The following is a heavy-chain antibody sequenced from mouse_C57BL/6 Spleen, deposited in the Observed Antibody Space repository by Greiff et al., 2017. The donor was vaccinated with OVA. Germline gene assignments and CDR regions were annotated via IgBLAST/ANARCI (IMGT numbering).Heavy chain of an antibody. J-gene: IGHJ1*03. Sequence: EVKLQESGPGLVKPSQSLSLTCSVTGYSITSGYYWNWIRQFPGNKLEWMGYISYDGSNNYNPSLKNRISITRDTSKNQFFLKLNSVTTEDTATYYCARVSNWDWYFDVWGTGTTVTVSS. CDR2: ISYDGSN. V-gene: IGHV3-6*01. CDR3: ARVSNWDWYFDV. D-gene: IGHD4-1*02. CDR1: GYSITSGYY.